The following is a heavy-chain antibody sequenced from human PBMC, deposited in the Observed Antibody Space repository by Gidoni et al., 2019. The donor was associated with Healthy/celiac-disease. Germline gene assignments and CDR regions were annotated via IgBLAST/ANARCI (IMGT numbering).Heavy chain of an antibody. J-gene: IGHJ4*02. CDR1: GFTVSSNY. CDR2: IYSGGST. V-gene: IGHV3-66*01. D-gene: IGHD3-10*01. Sequence: GFTVSSNYMSWVRQAPGKGLEWVSVIYSGGSTYYADSVKGRFTISRDNSKNTLYLQMNSLRAEDTAVYYCARDRGGYFDYWGQGTLVTVSS. CDR3: ARDRGGYFDY.